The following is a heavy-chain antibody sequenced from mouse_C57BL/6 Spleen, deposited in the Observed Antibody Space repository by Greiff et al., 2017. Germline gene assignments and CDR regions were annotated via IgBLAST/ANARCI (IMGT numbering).Heavy chain of an antibody. CDR2: ISSGSSTI. D-gene: IGHD1-1*01. Sequence: EVKLVESGGGLVKPGGSLKLSCAASGFTFSDYGMHWVRQAPEKGLEWVAYISSGSSTIYYADTVKGRFTISRDNAKNTLFLQMTSLRSEDTAMYYGAREGIIPFAYWGQGTLVTVSA. V-gene: IGHV5-17*01. J-gene: IGHJ3*01. CDR3: AREGIIPFAY. CDR1: GFTFSDYG.